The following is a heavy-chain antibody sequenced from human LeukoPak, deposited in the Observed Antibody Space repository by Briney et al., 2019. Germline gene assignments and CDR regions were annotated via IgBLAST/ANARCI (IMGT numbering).Heavy chain of an antibody. Sequence: ASVKVSCNASGYTFTGYYMHWVRQAPGQGLEWMGWINPNSGGTNYAKKFQNKVTMPRDTSISTAYMEMSRLRSDDTAVYYCARVDRITMVRGVTTTLDYWGQGTLVTVSS. V-gene: IGHV1-2*02. D-gene: IGHD3-10*01. CDR3: ARVDRITMVRGVTTTLDY. CDR2: INPNSGGT. J-gene: IGHJ4*02. CDR1: GYTFTGYY.